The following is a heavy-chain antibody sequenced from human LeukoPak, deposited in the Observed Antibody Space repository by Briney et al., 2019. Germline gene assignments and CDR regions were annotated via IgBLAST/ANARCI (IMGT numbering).Heavy chain of an antibody. CDR2: IYYSGST. Sequence: SETLSLTCTVSGGSISSSSYCWGWIRQPPGKGLEWIGSIYYSGSTYYNPSLKSRVTISVDTSKNQFSLKLSSVTAADTAVYYCARRVELDYFDYWGQGTLVTVSS. J-gene: IGHJ4*02. CDR1: GGSISSSSYC. V-gene: IGHV4-39*01. CDR3: ARRVELDYFDY. D-gene: IGHD6-6*01.